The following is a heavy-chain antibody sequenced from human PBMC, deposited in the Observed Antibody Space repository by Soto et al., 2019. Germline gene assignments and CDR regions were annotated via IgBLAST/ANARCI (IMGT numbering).Heavy chain of an antibody. CDR1: GGSISSSSYY. CDR2: IYYGGNT. V-gene: IGHV4-39*01. Sequence: SETLSLTCTVSGGSISSSSYYWGWIRQPPGKGLEWIGSIYYGGNTYYNPSLKSRVTISVDTSKNQFSLMLSSVTAADTAVYYCARQRYCSGGSCFPVYAFDIWGQGTMVTVSS. D-gene: IGHD2-15*01. J-gene: IGHJ3*02. CDR3: ARQRYCSGGSCFPVYAFDI.